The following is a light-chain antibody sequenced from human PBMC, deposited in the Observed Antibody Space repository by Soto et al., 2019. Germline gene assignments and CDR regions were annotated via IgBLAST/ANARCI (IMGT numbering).Light chain of an antibody. Sequence: QSVLTQPASVSGSPGQSITISCTGTSSDVGSYNLVSWYQQYPGKAPKLMIYEVSYRPSGVSNRFSGSKSGNTASLTISGLQAEDEADYYCSSFTTSSTRLFGTGTKLTVL. CDR2: EVS. CDR1: SSDVGSYNL. J-gene: IGLJ1*01. V-gene: IGLV2-14*02. CDR3: SSFTTSSTRL.